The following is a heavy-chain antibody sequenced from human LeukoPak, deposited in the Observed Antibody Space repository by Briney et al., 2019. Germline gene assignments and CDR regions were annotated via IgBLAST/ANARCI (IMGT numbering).Heavy chain of an antibody. CDR2: IRSSGSTK. J-gene: IGHJ4*02. Sequence: PGGSLRLSCAVSGFTSGFTFSDYEMNGGRQAPGKGLEWVSYIRSSGSTKDYADAVKGRFTISRDNAKNSLYLQMNSLRADDTAVYYCTTITVAAAFDYWGQGTLVTVSS. D-gene: IGHD6-19*01. CDR1: GFTSGFTFSDYE. V-gene: IGHV3-48*03. CDR3: TTITVAAAFDY.